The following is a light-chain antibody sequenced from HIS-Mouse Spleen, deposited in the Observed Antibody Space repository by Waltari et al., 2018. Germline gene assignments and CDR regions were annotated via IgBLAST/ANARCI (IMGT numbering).Light chain of an antibody. V-gene: IGLV3-10*01. CDR3: YSTDSSGNHYV. Sequence: SYELTQPTSVSVSPEQTARITCSGDTLPKKYAYWYQQKSGQAPVLVIYEDSKRPSGIPERFSGSSSGTMATLTISGAQVEDEADYYCYSTDSSGNHYVFGTGTKVTVL. CDR1: TLPKKY. J-gene: IGLJ1*01. CDR2: EDS.